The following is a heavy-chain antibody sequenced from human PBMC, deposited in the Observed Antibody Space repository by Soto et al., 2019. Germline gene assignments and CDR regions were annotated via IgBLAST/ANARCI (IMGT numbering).Heavy chain of an antibody. J-gene: IGHJ5*02. CDR2: INAGNGNT. CDR3: ARGFPLWFEP. D-gene: IGHD3-3*01. V-gene: IGHV1-3*05. CDR1: GYTFTSYA. Sequence: QVQLVQSGAEKKKPGASVKVSCKASGYTFTSYAIDWVRQDPGQRLERMGWINAGNGNTKYSQKFQGRVTMTRDTSARTAYMGLSRLRSEDTAVYYCARGFPLWFEPWGQGPLVTVSS.